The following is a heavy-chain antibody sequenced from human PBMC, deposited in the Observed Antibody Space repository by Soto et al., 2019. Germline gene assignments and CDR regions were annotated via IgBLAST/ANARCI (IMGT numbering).Heavy chain of an antibody. CDR2: IGTAGDT. D-gene: IGHD2-15*01. CDR3: ARGQEVGAHFFDS. V-gene: IGHV3-13*01. Sequence: HPGGSLRLFCEASGFTFSGFDMHWVRQPTGKGLEWVSTIGTAGDTYYAVSVKGRFTISRDNAKNSLSLQMNSLRAGDTAVYFCARGQEVGAHFFDSWGQGTQVTVSS. CDR1: GFTFSGFD. J-gene: IGHJ4*02.